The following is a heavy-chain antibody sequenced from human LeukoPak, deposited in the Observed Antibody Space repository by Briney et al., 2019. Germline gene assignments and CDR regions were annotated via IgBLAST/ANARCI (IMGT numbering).Heavy chain of an antibody. J-gene: IGHJ6*03. D-gene: IGHD3-10*01. CDR1: GGSINNSY. CDR2: IYYSGST. V-gene: IGHV4-59*01. Sequence: SETLSLTCTVSGGSINNSYWTWIRQPPGKGLEWIGHIYYSGSTNYNPSLKSRVTISVDTSKNQFSLKLSSVTAADTAVYYCARDRQYYYGSGSYYHYMDVWGKGTTVTVSS. CDR3: ARDRQYYYGSGSYYHYMDV.